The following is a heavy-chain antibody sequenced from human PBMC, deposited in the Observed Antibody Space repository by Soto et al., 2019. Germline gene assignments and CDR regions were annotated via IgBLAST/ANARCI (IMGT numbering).Heavy chain of an antibody. CDR3: ARAVPVIRGGSWFDP. CDR2: IYYSGST. Sequence: QVQLQESGPGLVKPSQTLSLTCTVSGGSISSGDYYWSWIRQPPGKGLEWIGYIYYSGSTYYNPSLQSRVTISVDPSKNQFSLKLSSVTAADTAVYYCARAVPVIRGGSWFDPWGQGTLVTVSS. CDR1: GGSISSGDYY. J-gene: IGHJ5*02. V-gene: IGHV4-30-4*01. D-gene: IGHD2-15*01.